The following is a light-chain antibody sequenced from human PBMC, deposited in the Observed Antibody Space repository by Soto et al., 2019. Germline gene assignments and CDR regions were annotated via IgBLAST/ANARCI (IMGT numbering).Light chain of an antibody. CDR3: QQYGSFPPT. CDR1: QGVGRW. CDR2: ATS. J-gene: IGKJ1*01. V-gene: IGKV1D-16*01. Sequence: DVQLTQSPSSLSASVGDRVIITCRASQGVGRWLAWYQQKPEKAPKSLVYATSTLQSSVPSRFNGSGSGTHFSLTISSLQPEDVATYYCQQYGSFPPTFGRGTKVEI.